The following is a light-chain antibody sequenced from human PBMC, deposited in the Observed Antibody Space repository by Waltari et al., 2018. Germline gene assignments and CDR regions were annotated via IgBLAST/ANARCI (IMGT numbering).Light chain of an antibody. V-gene: IGKV1-5*03. J-gene: IGKJ2*01. CDR2: KAS. CDR3: QQYHSKWYA. CDR1: QVIDPW. Sequence: DILMTQSPSTLSASVGDRVTITCRARQVIDPWLAWYQLKPGKPPQLLIYKASTLENGVQSRFSGSGSGTDFTLTINSLQPEDFATYYCQQYHSKWYAFGQGTKLEIK.